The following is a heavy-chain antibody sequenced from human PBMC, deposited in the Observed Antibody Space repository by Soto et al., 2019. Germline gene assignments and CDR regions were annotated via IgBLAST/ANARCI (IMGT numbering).Heavy chain of an antibody. V-gene: IGHV1-69*06. CDR3: ARDPGGYGSPILRYFDL. CDR1: GGTFSSYV. Sequence: GASVKVSCKASGGTFSSYVISWVRQAPGQGLEWMGGIIPIFGTANYARKFQGRVTITADKSTSTAYMELSSLRSEDTAVYYCARDPGGYGSPILRYFDLWGRGTLVTVSS. CDR2: IIPIFGTA. J-gene: IGHJ2*01. D-gene: IGHD5-18*01.